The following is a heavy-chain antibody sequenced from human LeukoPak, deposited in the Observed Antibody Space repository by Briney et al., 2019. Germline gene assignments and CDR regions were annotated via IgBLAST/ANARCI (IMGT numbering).Heavy chain of an antibody. CDR3: VRGADTGYSSDS. J-gene: IGHJ4*02. CDR1: GFTFSSYE. V-gene: IGHV3-74*01. Sequence: GGSLRLSCAGSGFTFSSYEMNWVRQAPGKGLVWVSRINSDGRSTNYADSVKGRFSISRDNAENTLYLQMNSLRVEDTAVYYCVRGADTGYSSDSWGQGTLVTVSS. CDR2: INSDGRST. D-gene: IGHD3-9*01.